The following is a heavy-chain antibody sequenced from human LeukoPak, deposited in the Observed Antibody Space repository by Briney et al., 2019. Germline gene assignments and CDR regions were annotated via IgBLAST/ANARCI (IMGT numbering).Heavy chain of an antibody. Sequence: PSETLSLTCTVSGGSISSYYWSWIRQPPGKGLEWIGYIYHSGNTNYNPSLKSRVTISVDTSKNQFSLKLSSVTAADTAVYYCASHYFDDTFDIWGRGTVVTVS. J-gene: IGHJ3*02. CDR3: ASHYFDDTFDI. CDR2: IYHSGNT. D-gene: IGHD3-10*01. CDR1: GGSISSYY. V-gene: IGHV4-59*08.